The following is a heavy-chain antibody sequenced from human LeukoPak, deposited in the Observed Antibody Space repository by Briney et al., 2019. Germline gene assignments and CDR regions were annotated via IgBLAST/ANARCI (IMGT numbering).Heavy chain of an antibody. CDR3: ARQSYYYDSSGYYHDY. V-gene: IGHV3-74*01. Sequence: PGGSLRLSCAASGFTFSGYWMHWVRQVPGKGLLWVSRINTDGSSTTYADSAKGRFTISRDNTKNTLYLQVNSLGAEDTAVYYCARQSYYYDSSGYYHDYWGQGTLVTVSS. CDR1: GFTFSGYW. D-gene: IGHD3-22*01. J-gene: IGHJ4*02. CDR2: INTDGSST.